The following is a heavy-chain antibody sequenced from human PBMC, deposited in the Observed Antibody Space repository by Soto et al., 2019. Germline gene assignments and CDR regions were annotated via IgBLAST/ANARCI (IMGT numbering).Heavy chain of an antibody. CDR1: GFTFSSYD. CDR2: IGTAGDT. V-gene: IGHV3-13*01. J-gene: IGHJ6*02. D-gene: IGHD3-3*01. CDR3: ARASGRQGITVFGVVTQLDV. Sequence: LRLSCAASGFTFSSYDMHWVRQATGKGLEWVSAIGTAGDTYYPGSVKGRFTISRENAKNSLYLQMNSLRAGDTAVYYCARASGRQGITVFGVVTQLDVWGQGTTVTVSS.